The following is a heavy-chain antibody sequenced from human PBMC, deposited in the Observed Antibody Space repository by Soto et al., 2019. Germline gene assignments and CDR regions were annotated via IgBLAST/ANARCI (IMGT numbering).Heavy chain of an antibody. J-gene: IGHJ6*03. CDR1: GFTFSSYS. V-gene: IGHV3-21*01. D-gene: IGHD7-27*01. Sequence: EVRLVESGGGLVKPGGSLRLSCAASGFTFSSYSMNWVRQAPGKGLEWVSSISSSSSYIYYADSVKGRFTISRDNAKNSLYLQMNSLRAEDTAVYYCARPWGHYCYYYYMDVWGKGTTVTVSS. CDR3: ARPWGHYCYYYYMDV. CDR2: ISSSSSYI.